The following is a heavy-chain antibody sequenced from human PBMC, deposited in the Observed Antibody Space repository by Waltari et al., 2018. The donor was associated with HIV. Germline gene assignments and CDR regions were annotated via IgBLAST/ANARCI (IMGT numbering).Heavy chain of an antibody. V-gene: IGHV4-39*01. Sequence: QLHLQESGPGLVKPSETLALTCTVSGGSITRNDFYWAYIRQPPGKRLEWIGLMYNSGPPDYNPSLKSRVYMSRDTSKNRFSLRLHSVTAADTAIYYCARRGDGFNQHARLDHWGPGTLVTVSS. CDR3: ARRGDGFNQHARLDH. CDR1: GGSITRNDFY. J-gene: IGHJ4*02. D-gene: IGHD2-2*01. CDR2: MYNSGPP.